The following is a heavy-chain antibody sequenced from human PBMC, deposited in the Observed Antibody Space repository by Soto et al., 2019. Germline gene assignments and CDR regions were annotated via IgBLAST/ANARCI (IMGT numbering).Heavy chain of an antibody. CDR1: GGSISSGGYY. CDR2: IHYSGST. D-gene: IGHD3-22*01. V-gene: IGHV4-61*08. J-gene: IGHJ6*02. Sequence: PSETLSLTCTVSGGSISSGGYYWSWIRQPPGKGLEWIGHIHYSGSTDYNPSLKSRVTISVDTSKNQFSLKLSSVTAADTAVYFCARGQGVVSFYYYYGMDVWGQGTTVTVSS. CDR3: ARGQGVVSFYYYYGMDV.